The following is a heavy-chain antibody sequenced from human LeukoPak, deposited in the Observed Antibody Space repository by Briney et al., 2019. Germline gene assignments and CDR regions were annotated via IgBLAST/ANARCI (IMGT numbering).Heavy chain of an antibody. CDR1: GGSISSSSHY. D-gene: IGHD2-2*01. Sequence: SETLSLTCTVSGGSISSSSHYWGWIRQPPGKGPEWIGRIYYSGSTYYNPSLKSRVTISVDTSKNQFSLKLSSVTATDTAVYYCARHDCITTTCYYFYGMDVWGQGTTVTVSS. J-gene: IGHJ6*02. V-gene: IGHV4-39*01. CDR2: IYYSGST. CDR3: ARHDCITTTCYYFYGMDV.